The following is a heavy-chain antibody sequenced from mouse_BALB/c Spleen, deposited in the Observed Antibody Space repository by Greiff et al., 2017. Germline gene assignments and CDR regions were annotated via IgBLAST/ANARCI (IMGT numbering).Heavy chain of an antibody. CDR2: IRLKSNNYAT. CDR3: TRWGNYFDY. V-gene: IGHV6-6*02. CDR1: GFTFSNYW. Sequence: EVQLQQSGGGLVQPGGSMKLSCVASGFTFSNYWMNWVRQSPEKGLEWVAEIRLKSNNYATHYAESVKGRFTISRDDSKSSVYLQMNNLRAEDTGIYYCTRWGNYFDYWGQGTTRTVSS. J-gene: IGHJ2*01.